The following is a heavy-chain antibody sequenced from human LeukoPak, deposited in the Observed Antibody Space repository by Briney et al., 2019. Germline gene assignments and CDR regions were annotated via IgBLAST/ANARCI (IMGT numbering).Heavy chain of an antibody. Sequence: ASVKVSCKASGYTFTSYGISWVRQAPGQGLEWMGWISAYNGNTNYAQKFQGRVTITADKSTSTAYVELSSLRSEDTAVYYCARDPSMTWYFDLWGRGTLVTVSS. D-gene: IGHD2-8*01. V-gene: IGHV1-18*01. CDR3: ARDPSMTWYFDL. J-gene: IGHJ2*01. CDR2: ISAYNGNT. CDR1: GYTFTSYG.